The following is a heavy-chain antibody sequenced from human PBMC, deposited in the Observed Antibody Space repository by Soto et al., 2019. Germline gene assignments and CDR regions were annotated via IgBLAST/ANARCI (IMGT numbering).Heavy chain of an antibody. V-gene: IGHV3-23*01. CDR1: GFTFSSYA. Sequence: GGSLRLSCAASGFTFSSYAMSWVRQAPGKGLEWVSAISGSGGSTYYADSVKGRFTISRDNSKNTLYLQMNSLRAEDTAVYYCAKARSGWYVSAQKYYFDYWGQGTLVTVSS. J-gene: IGHJ4*02. CDR2: ISGSGGST. CDR3: AKARSGWYVSAQKYYFDY. D-gene: IGHD6-19*01.